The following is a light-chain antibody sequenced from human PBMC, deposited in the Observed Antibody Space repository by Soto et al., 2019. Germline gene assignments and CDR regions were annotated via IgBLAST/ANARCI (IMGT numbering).Light chain of an antibody. CDR2: KAS. J-gene: IGKJ1*01. V-gene: IGKV1-5*03. CDR3: QHYASFSGT. Sequence: DIQMTQSPSTLSASVGDRVTITCRASQSVSSWVAWYHLKPGKAPKLLIYKASTLETGVPSRFSGSGSRTEFTLTISSLQPDDFATYYCQHYASFSGTFCQGTKVEI. CDR1: QSVSSW.